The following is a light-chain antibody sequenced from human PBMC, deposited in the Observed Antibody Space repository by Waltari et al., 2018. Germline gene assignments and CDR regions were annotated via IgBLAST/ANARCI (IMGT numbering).Light chain of an antibody. Sequence: DTILTQSPGTLSLSPGERATLPCRASQYISSRYLAWYHQKPGQAPRLLIYGASNRATGIPDRFSGSGSGTDFTLTISGLDPEDFAVYFCQQYDNSPGTFGGGTKVDI. CDR1: QYISSRY. V-gene: IGKV3-20*01. J-gene: IGKJ4*01. CDR2: GAS. CDR3: QQYDNSPGT.